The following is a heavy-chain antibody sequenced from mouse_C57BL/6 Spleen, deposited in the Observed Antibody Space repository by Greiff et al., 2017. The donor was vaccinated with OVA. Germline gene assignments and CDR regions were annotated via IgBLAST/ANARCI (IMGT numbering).Heavy chain of an antibody. J-gene: IGHJ2*01. D-gene: IGHD4-1*01. V-gene: IGHV2-4*01. CDR3: AKNSGTGSFDY. Sequence: QVQLQQSGPGLVQPSQSLSITCTVSGFSLTSYGVHWVRQPPGKGLEWLGVIWSGGSTDYNAAFISRLSISKDNSKSQVFFKMNSLQAEDTAIYYCAKNSGTGSFDYWGQGTTLTVSS. CDR1: GFSLTSYG. CDR2: IWSGGST.